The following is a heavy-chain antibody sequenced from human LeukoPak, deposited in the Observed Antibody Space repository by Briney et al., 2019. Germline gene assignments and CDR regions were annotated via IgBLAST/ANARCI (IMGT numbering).Heavy chain of an antibody. V-gene: IGHV3-23*01. Sequence: GGSLRLSCAASGFTFSSYAMSWVRQAPGKGLEWVSAISGSGGSTYYADSEKGRFTISRDNSKNTLYLQMNSLRAEDTAVYYCARYCSSTSCYYYYGMDVWGQGTTVTVSS. J-gene: IGHJ6*02. D-gene: IGHD2-2*01. CDR1: GFTFSSYA. CDR3: ARYCSSTSCYYYYGMDV. CDR2: ISGSGGST.